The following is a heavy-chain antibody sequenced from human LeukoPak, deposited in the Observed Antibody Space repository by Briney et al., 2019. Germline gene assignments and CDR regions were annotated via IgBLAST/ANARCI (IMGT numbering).Heavy chain of an antibody. V-gene: IGHV4-59*01. CDR3: ARERTTGREFDY. CDR1: GGSISNYY. CDR2: IYYSGST. Sequence: SSETLSLTCSVSGGSISNYYWSWLRQPPGKGLEWIGYIYYSGSTNYNPSLKSRVTISVDTSKNQFSLKLSSVTAADTAVYFCARERTTGREFDYWGQGTLVTVSS. D-gene: IGHD4-11*01. J-gene: IGHJ4*02.